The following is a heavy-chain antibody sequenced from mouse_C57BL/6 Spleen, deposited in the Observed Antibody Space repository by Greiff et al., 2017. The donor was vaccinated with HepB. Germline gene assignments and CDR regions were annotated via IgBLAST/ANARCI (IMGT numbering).Heavy chain of an antibody. D-gene: IGHD2-13*01. J-gene: IGHJ3*01. V-gene: IGHV14-4*01. Sequence: EVKLQESGAELVRPGASVKLSCTASGFNIKDYYMHWVMQRPEQGLEWIGWIDPENGDTEYASKFQGKATITADTSSNTAYLQLSSLTSEDTAVYYCRLGFAYWGQGTLVTVSA. CDR3: RLGFAY. CDR1: GFNIKDYY. CDR2: IDPENGDT.